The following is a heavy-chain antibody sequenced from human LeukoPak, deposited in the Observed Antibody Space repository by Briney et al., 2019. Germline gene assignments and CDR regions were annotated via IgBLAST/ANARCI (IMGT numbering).Heavy chain of an antibody. Sequence: GESLKISCQGSGYSFTSSWIGWVRQMPPKGLEWMGIIYPGDSDTRYSPSFQGQVTISADKSISTAYLQWSSLKASDTAMYYCARFSVGGTYYPNYWGQGTLVSVSS. V-gene: IGHV5-51*01. J-gene: IGHJ4*02. CDR3: ARFSVGGTYYPNY. D-gene: IGHD1-26*01. CDR2: IYPGDSDT. CDR1: GYSFTSSW.